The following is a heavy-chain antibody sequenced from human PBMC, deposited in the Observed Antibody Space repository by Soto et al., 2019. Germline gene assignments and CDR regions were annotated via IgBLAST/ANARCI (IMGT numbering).Heavy chain of an antibody. CDR1: GFTFSDYY. J-gene: IGHJ4*02. CDR3: AKEEYDFWSGYYFDY. V-gene: IGHV3-11*06. Sequence: GGSLRLSCAASGFTFSDYYMNWIRQAPGKGLEWVSYISSSSSYTKYAESVKGRFTISRDNAKNSLYLQMNSLRDEDTAVYYCAKEEYDFWSGYYFDYWGQGTLVTVSS. CDR2: ISSSSSYT. D-gene: IGHD3-3*01.